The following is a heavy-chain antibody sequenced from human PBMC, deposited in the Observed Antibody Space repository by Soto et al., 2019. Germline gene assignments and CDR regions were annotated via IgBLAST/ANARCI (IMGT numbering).Heavy chain of an antibody. CDR2: LTGSGATT. V-gene: IGHV3-23*01. D-gene: IGHD6-13*01. CDR3: AKAKIAAAGVDYCYMDV. Sequence: PGGSLRLSCAASGFTFSTYAMTWVRQAPGKGLEWVSTLTGSGATTYYADSVKGRFTISRDNSKNTLSLQMNSLRAEDTALYYCAKAKIAAAGVDYCYMDVWGKGTTVTVSS. J-gene: IGHJ6*03. CDR1: GFTFSTYA.